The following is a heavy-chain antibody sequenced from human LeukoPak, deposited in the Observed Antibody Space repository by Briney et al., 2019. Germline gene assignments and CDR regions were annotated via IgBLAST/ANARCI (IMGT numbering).Heavy chain of an antibody. CDR3: ARGIAARLNAFDI. D-gene: IGHD6-6*01. CDR2: IIPIFGTA. V-gene: IGHV1-69*05. CDR1: GGTFSSYA. J-gene: IGHJ3*02. Sequence: VASVKVSCKASGGTFSSYAISWVRQAPGQGLEWMGGIIPIFGTANYAQKLQGRVTITTDESTSTAYMELSSLRSEDTAVYYCARGIAARLNAFDIWGQGTMVTVSS.